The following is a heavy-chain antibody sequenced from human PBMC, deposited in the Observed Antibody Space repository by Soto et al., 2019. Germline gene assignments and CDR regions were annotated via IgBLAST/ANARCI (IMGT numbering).Heavy chain of an antibody. CDR3: ARDSGSSGWYAD. V-gene: IGHV3-30-3*01. CDR1: GFTFSSYA. D-gene: IGHD6-19*01. J-gene: IGHJ4*02. CDR2: ISYDGSNK. Sequence: RRLSCAASGFTFSSYAMHWVRQAPGKGLEWVAVISYDGSNKYYADSVKGRFTISRDNSKNTLYLQMNSLRAEGTAVYYCARDSGSSGWYADWGQGTLVTVSS.